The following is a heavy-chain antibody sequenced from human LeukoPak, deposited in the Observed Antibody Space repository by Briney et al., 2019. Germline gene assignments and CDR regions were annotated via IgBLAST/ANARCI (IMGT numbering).Heavy chain of an antibody. CDR2: IYPGDSDT. Sequence: XRQMPGXXXXXXXXIYPGDSDTRYSPSFQGQVTISADKSISTAYLQWSSLKASDTAMYYCARCGDYAGGCHGMDVWGQGTTVTVSS. J-gene: IGHJ6*02. D-gene: IGHD4-17*01. CDR3: ARCGDYAGGCHGMDV. V-gene: IGHV5-51*01.